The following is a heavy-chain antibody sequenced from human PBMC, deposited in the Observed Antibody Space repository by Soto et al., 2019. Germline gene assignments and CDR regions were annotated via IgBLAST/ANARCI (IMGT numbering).Heavy chain of an antibody. D-gene: IGHD2-2*01. CDR1: GYTFTSYA. CDR3: ARGYCSSTSCYESRYYYGMDV. CDR2: INAGSGNT. Sequence: ASVKVSCKASGYTFTSYAMHWVRQAPGQRLEWMGWINAGSGNTKYSQKFQGRVTITRDTSASTAYMELSSLRSEDTAVYYCARGYCSSTSCYESRYYYGMDVWGQGTTVTVSS. J-gene: IGHJ6*02. V-gene: IGHV1-3*01.